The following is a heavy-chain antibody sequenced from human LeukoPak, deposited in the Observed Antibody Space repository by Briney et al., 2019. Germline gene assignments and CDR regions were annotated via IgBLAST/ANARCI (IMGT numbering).Heavy chain of an antibody. J-gene: IGHJ4*02. CDR3: ARESLSRGIAAAVPFDY. V-gene: IGHV1-69*04. Sequence: SVKVSCKDPLGTFKRHAVSWLCEAPGHGLEWMGRMIPILNIANSAQKFQDRVTITADKSTSTAYMELSSLRSEDTAVYYCARESLSRGIAAAVPFDYWGQGTLVTVSS. D-gene: IGHD6-13*01. CDR2: MIPILNIA. CDR1: LGTFKRHA.